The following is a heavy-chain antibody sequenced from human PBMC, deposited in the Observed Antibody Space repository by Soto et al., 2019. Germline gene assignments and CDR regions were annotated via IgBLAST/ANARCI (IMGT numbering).Heavy chain of an antibody. J-gene: IGHJ3*02. Sequence: TLSLTCAVYGGSFSGYYWSWIRQPPGKGLEWIGEINHSGSTNYNPSLKSRVTISVDTSKNQFSLKLSSVTAADTAVYYCARRRGYYGSGKPNFFDIWGQGTMVTVSS. CDR3: ARRRGYYGSGKPNFFDI. D-gene: IGHD3-10*01. CDR2: INHSGST. V-gene: IGHV4-34*01. CDR1: GGSFSGYY.